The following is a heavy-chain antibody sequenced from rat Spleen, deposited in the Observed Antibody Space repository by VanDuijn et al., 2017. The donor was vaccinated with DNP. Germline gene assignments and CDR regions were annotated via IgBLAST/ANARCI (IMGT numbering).Heavy chain of an antibody. CDR3: ATSPSRDWFFDF. V-gene: IGHV3-1*01. Sequence: EVQLQESGPGLVKPSQSLSLTCSVTGFSIIDNYWGWIRKFPGNKMEWIGHISYSGGTTYNPSLKSRISITRDTSKNQFFLQLNSLTTEDTATYYCATSPSRDWFFDFWGPGTMVTVSS. J-gene: IGHJ1*01. CDR2: ISYSGGT. CDR1: GFSIIDNY. D-gene: IGHD3-1*01.